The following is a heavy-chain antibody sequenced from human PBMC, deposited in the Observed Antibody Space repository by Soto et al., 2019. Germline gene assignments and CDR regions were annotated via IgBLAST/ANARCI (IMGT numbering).Heavy chain of an antibody. V-gene: IGHV1-46*01. CDR2: INPLPTSGST. D-gene: IGHD6-13*01. CDR1: GYIFTNYY. Sequence: QVQLVQSGAAVKKPGASVKVSCKASGYIFTNYYIHWVRQAPGQGLEWMAIINPLPTSGSTNYAQKFQGRVTVTRDTSTSTVYLELSSLRSDDTAVYYCARDLSAAAYCGQGTLVTVSA. J-gene: IGHJ4*02. CDR3: ARDLSAAAY.